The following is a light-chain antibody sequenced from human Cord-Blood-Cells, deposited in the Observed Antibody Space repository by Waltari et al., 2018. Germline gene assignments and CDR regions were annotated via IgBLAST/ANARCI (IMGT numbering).Light chain of an antibody. CDR3: QQRSNWLWT. J-gene: IGKJ1*01. CDR2: DAS. Sequence: EFVLTQSPATLSLSPGAIATLSCIASQSVSSYLAWYQQKPGQAPRLLIYDASNRATGIPARFSGSGSGTDFTLTISSLEPEDFAVYYCQQRSNWLWTFGQGTKVEIK. V-gene: IGKV3-11*01. CDR1: QSVSSY.